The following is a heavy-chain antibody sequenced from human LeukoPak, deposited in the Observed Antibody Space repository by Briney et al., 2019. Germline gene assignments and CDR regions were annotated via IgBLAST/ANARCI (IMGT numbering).Heavy chain of an antibody. CDR2: TYYRSKWYT. V-gene: IGHV6-1*01. J-gene: IGHJ4*02. Sequence: SQTLSLTCAISGDSVSSNIAAWNWIRQSPSRGLEWLGRTYYRSKWYTDYAVSVKSRITINPDTSKNQFSLHLNSVTPEDTAVYFCAKSDYSYDSFFDYWGQGTLVTVSS. D-gene: IGHD3-22*01. CDR3: AKSDYSYDSFFDY. CDR1: GDSVSSNIAA.